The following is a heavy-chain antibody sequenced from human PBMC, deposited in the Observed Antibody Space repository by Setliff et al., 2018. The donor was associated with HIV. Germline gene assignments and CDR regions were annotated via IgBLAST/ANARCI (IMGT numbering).Heavy chain of an antibody. Sequence: ASVKVSCKASGYTFSSYGISWVRQAPGQGLQWVGGISGYNGNTHYAQNVQGRVTMTTDTSTNTAYMDLRSLRSDDTAVYYCTKDGLAAGARAFDIWGQGTMVTVSS. CDR1: GYTFSSYG. J-gene: IGHJ3*02. CDR3: TKDGLAAGARAFDI. V-gene: IGHV1-18*01. CDR2: ISGYNGNT. D-gene: IGHD6-13*01.